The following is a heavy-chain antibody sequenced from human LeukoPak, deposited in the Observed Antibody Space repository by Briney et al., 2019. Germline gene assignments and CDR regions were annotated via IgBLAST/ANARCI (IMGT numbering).Heavy chain of an antibody. CDR2: INPSGGST. CDR3: ARAAKRGSGSYSSYYYGMDV. J-gene: IGHJ6*02. V-gene: IGHV1-46*01. Sequence: ASVKVSCKASGYTFINYYMHWVRQAPGQGLEWMGMINPSGGSTSYAQKFQGRVTMTRDTSTSTVYMELSSLRSEDAAVYYCARAAKRGSGSYSSYYYGMDVWGQGTTVTVSS. D-gene: IGHD3-10*01. CDR1: GYTFINYY.